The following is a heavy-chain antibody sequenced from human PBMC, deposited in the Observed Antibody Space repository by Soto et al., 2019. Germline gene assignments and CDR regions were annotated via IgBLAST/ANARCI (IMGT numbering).Heavy chain of an antibody. V-gene: IGHV3-48*02. CDR1: GFTFSSYS. J-gene: IGHJ6*02. CDR3: ARERMSGYYGMDV. D-gene: IGHD3-3*01. CDR2: ISSSSSTI. Sequence: GWLRGACPASGFTFSSYSMNWVRQAPGKGLEWVSYISSSSSTIYYADSVKGRFTISRDNAKNSLYLQMNSLRDEDTAVYYCARERMSGYYGMDVWGQGTTVTVSS.